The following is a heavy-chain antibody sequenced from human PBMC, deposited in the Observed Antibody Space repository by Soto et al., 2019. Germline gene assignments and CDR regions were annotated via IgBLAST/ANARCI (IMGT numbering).Heavy chain of an antibody. CDR2: INPNSGGT. D-gene: IGHD3-10*01. V-gene: IGHV1-2*04. CDR1: GYTFTGYY. Sequence: QVQLVQSGAEVKKPGASVKVSCKASGYTFTGYYMHWVRQAPGQGLEWMGWINPNSGGTNYAQKFQGWFTMTRDTSISTAYRELSRLRSNDTAVYYCARYGVGDYGLNWFDPWGQGTLVTVSS. J-gene: IGHJ5*02. CDR3: ARYGVGDYGLNWFDP.